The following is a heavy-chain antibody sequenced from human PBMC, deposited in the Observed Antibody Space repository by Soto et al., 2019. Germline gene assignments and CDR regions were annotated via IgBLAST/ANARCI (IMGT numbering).Heavy chain of an antibody. V-gene: IGHV4-34*01. Sequence: SETLSLTCAVYGGSFSGYYWSWIRQPPGKGLEWIGEINHSGSTNYNPSLKSRVTISVDTSKNQFSLKLSSVTAADTAVYYCARGGYYYGSGSYWVIYYGMDVWGQGTTVTVSS. D-gene: IGHD3-10*01. CDR3: ARGGYYYGSGSYWVIYYGMDV. CDR1: GGSFSGYY. J-gene: IGHJ6*02. CDR2: INHSGST.